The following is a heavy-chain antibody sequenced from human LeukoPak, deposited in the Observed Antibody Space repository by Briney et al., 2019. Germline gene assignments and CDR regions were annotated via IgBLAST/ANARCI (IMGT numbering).Heavy chain of an antibody. V-gene: IGHV4-61*02. J-gene: IGHJ5*02. CDR3: ARASDFWSGYVTS. D-gene: IGHD3-3*01. CDR2: IYTSGST. CDR1: GGSISSGSYY. Sequence: SETLSLTFTVSGGSISSGSYYWSWIRQPAGKGLEWIGRIYTSGSTNYNPSLKSRVTISVDTSKNQFSLKLSSVTAADTAVYYCARASDFWSGYVTSWGQGTLVTVSS.